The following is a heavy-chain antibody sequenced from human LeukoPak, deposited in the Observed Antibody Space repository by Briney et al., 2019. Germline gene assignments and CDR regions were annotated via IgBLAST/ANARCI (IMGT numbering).Heavy chain of an antibody. J-gene: IGHJ4*02. CDR2: ISWNSGSI. V-gene: IGHV3-9*01. CDR1: GFTFDDYA. CDR3: AKGVPNYYNSSCYYAFYDY. D-gene: IGHD3-22*01. Sequence: PGGSLRLSCAASGFTFDDYAMHWVRQAPGKGLEWVSGISWNSGSIGYADSVKGRFTISRDNAKNSLYLQMNSLRAEDTALYYCAKGVPNYYNSSCYYAFYDYWGQGTLVTVSS.